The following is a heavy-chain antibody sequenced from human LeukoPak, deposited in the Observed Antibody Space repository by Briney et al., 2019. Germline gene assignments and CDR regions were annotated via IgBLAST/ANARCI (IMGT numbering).Heavy chain of an antibody. CDR3: AKVERYYDSSGY. Sequence: GGSLRISCAASGFTFSSYAMSWVRQAPGKGLEWVSAISGSGGSTYYADSVKGRFTISRDNSKNTLYLQMNSLRAEDTAVYYCAKVERYYDSSGYWGQGTLVTVSS. J-gene: IGHJ4*02. CDR2: ISGSGGST. D-gene: IGHD3-22*01. CDR1: GFTFSSYA. V-gene: IGHV3-23*01.